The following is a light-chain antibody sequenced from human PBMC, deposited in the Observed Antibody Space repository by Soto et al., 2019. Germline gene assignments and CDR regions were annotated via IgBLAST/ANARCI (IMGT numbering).Light chain of an antibody. CDR3: QQYDNYT. CDR2: GAS. Sequence: SVLTQSPGTLSLSPGERATLSCRASQSVSSAYLAWYQQKPGQAPRLLIYGASSRATGIADRFSGSGSGTDFTLTITRRVPEEDAVYYCQQYDNYTFGGGTKVQIK. V-gene: IGKV3-20*01. J-gene: IGKJ4*01. CDR1: QSVSSAY.